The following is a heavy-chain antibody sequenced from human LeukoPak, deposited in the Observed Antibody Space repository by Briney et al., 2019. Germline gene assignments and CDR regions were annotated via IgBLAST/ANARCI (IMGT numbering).Heavy chain of an antibody. CDR2: INHSGST. J-gene: IGHJ5*02. D-gene: IGHD3-3*01. V-gene: IGHV4-34*01. CDR3: ARGRGTIFGVVITNWFDP. Sequence: PSETLSLTCAVYGGSFSGYDWNWIRQPPGKGLEWIGEINHSGSTNYNPSLKSRVTISVDTSKNQFSLKLSSVTAADTAVYYCARGRGTIFGVVITNWFDPWGQGTLVTVSS. CDR1: GGSFSGYD.